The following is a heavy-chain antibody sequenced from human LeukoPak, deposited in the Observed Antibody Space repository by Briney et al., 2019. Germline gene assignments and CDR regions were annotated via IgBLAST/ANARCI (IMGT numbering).Heavy chain of an antibody. Sequence: ASVKVLCKDSGYTFLIYGISWVRQAPGQGLEWMGWISAYNGNTNYAQKLQGRVTMTTDTSTSTDYMELTSLRSDDTAVYYCARGRDSIGWQGYFKHWGQGNLVTVSS. D-gene: IGHD6-25*01. J-gene: IGHJ1*01. CDR3: ARGRDSIGWQGYFKH. CDR2: ISAYNGNT. V-gene: IGHV1-18*01. CDR1: GYTFLIYG.